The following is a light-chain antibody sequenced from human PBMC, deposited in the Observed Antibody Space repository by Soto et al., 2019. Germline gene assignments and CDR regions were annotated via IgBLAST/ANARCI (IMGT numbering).Light chain of an antibody. V-gene: IGKV3-20*01. CDR2: GAS. Sequence: EIVLTQSPGTLSLSPGERATLSCRASQSVSSSYLAWYQQKPGQAPRLLIYGASSRATGIPDRFSGSGSGTDFTLTISRLEPEDFAEYYCQQYGSSHTFGGGTKVEIK. CDR3: QQYGSSHT. J-gene: IGKJ4*01. CDR1: QSVSSSY.